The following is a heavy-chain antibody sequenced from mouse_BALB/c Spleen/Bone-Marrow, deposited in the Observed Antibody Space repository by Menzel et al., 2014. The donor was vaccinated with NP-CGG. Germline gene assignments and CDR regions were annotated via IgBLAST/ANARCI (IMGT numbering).Heavy chain of an antibody. V-gene: IGHV1-54*01. D-gene: IGHD2-4*01. CDR3: ARDGDYDEGYAMDY. CDR2: INPGSGGT. CDR1: GYAFTNYL. Sequence: QVHVKQSGAELVRPGTSVKVSCKASGYAFTNYLIEWVKQRPGQGLEWIGVINPGSGGTNYNEKFKGKATPTADKSSSTAHMQLSSLTSDDSAVYFCARDGDYDEGYAMDYWGQGTSVTVSS. J-gene: IGHJ4*01.